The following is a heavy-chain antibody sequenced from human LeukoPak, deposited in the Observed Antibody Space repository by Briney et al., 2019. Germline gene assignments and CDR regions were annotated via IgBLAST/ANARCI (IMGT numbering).Heavy chain of an antibody. CDR2: IKRDRSEK. CDR3: AAMTSVTTGDY. V-gene: IGHV3-7*01. Sequence: GGSLRLSCAASGFSFTTYGMSWVRQAPGKGLEWVANIKRDRSEKYYVDSVKGRFTISRDNSKNTLYLQMNSLRAEDTAVYYCAAMTSVTTGDYWGQGTLVTVSS. J-gene: IGHJ4*02. CDR1: GFSFTTYG. D-gene: IGHD4-11*01.